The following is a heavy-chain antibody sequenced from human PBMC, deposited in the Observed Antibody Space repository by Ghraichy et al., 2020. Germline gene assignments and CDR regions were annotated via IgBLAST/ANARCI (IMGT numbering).Heavy chain of an antibody. D-gene: IGHD5-18*01. J-gene: IGHJ4*02. Sequence: GGSLRLSCSVSGFTFSSYTIHWVRQAPGQGLEYVSAISSNGGSTYYADSVKGRFTISRDNSKNTLYLQMSSLRPEDTAVYYCVKDPTKGGDTAMVPHFDYWGQGTLVTVSS. CDR3: VKDPTKGGDTAMVPHFDY. CDR1: GFTFSSYT. CDR2: ISSNGGST. V-gene: IGHV3-64D*06.